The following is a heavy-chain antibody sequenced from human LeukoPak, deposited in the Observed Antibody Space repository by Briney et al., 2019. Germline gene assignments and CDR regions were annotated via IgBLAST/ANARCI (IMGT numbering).Heavy chain of an antibody. Sequence: GGSLRLSCAASGFTFSSYSMNWVRQAPGKGLEWASSISSSSSYIYYADSVKGRFTISRDNAENSLYLQMNSLRAEDTAVYYCASLGWLPFDYWGQGTLVTVSS. CDR3: ASLGWLPFDY. J-gene: IGHJ4*02. CDR2: ISSSSSYI. V-gene: IGHV3-21*01. D-gene: IGHD5-12*01. CDR1: GFTFSSYS.